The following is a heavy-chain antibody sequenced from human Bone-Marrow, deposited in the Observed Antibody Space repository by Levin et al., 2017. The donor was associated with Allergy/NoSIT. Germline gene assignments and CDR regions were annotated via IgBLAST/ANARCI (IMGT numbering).Heavy chain of an antibody. V-gene: IGHV3-48*04. CDR1: GFMFSSFS. J-gene: IGHJ3*02. CDR3: ARGGQIYFGEKDI. Sequence: PGGSLRLSCAASGFMFSSFSMNWVRQAPGRGLEWVSYISNSGATIHYSDSVRGRFSISRDNADNSLYLQMDSLRAEDTAVYYCARGGQIYFGEKDIWGQGTMVTVSS. D-gene: IGHD3-10*01. CDR2: ISNSGATI.